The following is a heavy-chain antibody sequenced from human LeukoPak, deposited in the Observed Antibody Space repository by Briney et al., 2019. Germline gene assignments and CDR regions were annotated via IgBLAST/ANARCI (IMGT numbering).Heavy chain of an antibody. V-gene: IGHV4-4*07. D-gene: IGHD1-1*01. J-gene: IGHJ4*02. CDR2: IYTSGST. CDR3: ARGDNWNDRYWFDY. CDR1: DGSISGYY. Sequence: SETLSLTCTVSDGSISGYYWSWIRQPAGKRLEWIGRIYTSGSTTYNPSPKSRVTISVDKSKNQFSLKVSSVTAADTAVYYCARGDNWNDRYWFDYWGQGTLVTVSS.